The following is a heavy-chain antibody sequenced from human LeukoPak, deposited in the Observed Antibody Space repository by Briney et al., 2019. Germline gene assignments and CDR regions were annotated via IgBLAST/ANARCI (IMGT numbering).Heavy chain of an antibody. CDR3: AGSGEIVGGYYYYYGMDV. Sequence: ASVKVSCKASGYTFTSYYMHWVRQAPGQGLEWMGIINPSGGSTSYAQKFQGRVTMTRDTSTSTVYMELSSLRSEDTAVYYCAGSGEIVGGYYYYYGMDVWGQGTTVTVSS. D-gene: IGHD1-26*01. CDR2: INPSGGST. V-gene: IGHV1-46*01. CDR1: GYTFTSYY. J-gene: IGHJ6*02.